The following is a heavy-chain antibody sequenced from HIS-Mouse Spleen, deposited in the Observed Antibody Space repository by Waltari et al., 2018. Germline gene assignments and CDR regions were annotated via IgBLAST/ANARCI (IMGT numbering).Heavy chain of an antibody. CDR3: ARIAEGYSSGWYAFDY. J-gene: IGHJ4*02. Sequence: QVTLRESGPALVNPTQTLTLTCTFSGFSLSTSGMCVSGIRQPPGQALEWLARIDWDDDKYYSTSLKTRLTISKDTSKNQVVLTMTNMDPVDTATYYCARIAEGYSSGWYAFDYWGQGTLVTVSS. D-gene: IGHD6-19*01. CDR1: GFSLSTSGMC. CDR2: IDWDDDK. V-gene: IGHV2-70*15.